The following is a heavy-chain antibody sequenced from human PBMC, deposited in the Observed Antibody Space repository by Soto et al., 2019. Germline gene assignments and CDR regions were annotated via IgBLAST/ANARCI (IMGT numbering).Heavy chain of an antibody. Sequence: QLQLQESGPGLVKPSETLSLTCTVSGGSISSSSYYWGWIRQPPGKGLEWIGSIYYSGSTYYNPSLKSRVTISVDTSKNQFSLKLSSVTAADTAVYYCARHELVGYYEFWSGYYPSFDDWGQGTLVTVSS. V-gene: IGHV4-39*01. CDR2: IYYSGST. J-gene: IGHJ4*02. CDR3: ARHELVGYYEFWSGYYPSFDD. CDR1: GGSISSSSYY. D-gene: IGHD3-3*01.